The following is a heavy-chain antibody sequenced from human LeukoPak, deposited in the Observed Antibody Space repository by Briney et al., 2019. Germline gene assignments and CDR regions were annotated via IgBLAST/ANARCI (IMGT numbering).Heavy chain of an antibody. CDR1: GFSFSSDA. V-gene: IGHV3-23*01. J-gene: IGHJ6*02. Sequence: GGSLRLSCAASGFSFSSDAMSWVRQAPGKGLEWVSAISGSGGSTYYADSVKGRFTISRDNSKNTLYLQMNSLRAEDTAVYYCAKASPYYYYYGMDVWGQGTTVTVSS. CDR2: ISGSGGST. CDR3: AKASPYYYYYGMDV.